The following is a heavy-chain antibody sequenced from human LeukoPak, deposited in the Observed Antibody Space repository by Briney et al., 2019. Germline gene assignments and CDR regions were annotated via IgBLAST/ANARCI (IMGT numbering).Heavy chain of an antibody. J-gene: IGHJ3*02. CDR3: AKDLGRITMIVDAFDI. D-gene: IGHD3-22*01. Sequence: GGSLRLSCAASGFTFSSYAMSWVCQAPGKGLEWVSAISGSGGSTYYADSVKGRFTISRDNSKNTLYLQMNSLRAEDTAVYYCAKDLGRITMIVDAFDIWGQGTMVTVSS. CDR1: GFTFSSYA. CDR2: ISGSGGST. V-gene: IGHV3-23*01.